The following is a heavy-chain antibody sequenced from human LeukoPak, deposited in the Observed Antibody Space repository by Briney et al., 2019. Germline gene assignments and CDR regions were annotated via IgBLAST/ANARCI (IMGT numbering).Heavy chain of an antibody. CDR2: ITSSDAAT. CDR3: AKDRPNYYGSNGHYYKLNGDC. V-gene: IGHV3-23*01. J-gene: IGHJ4*02. CDR1: GFTFSRYP. Sequence: PGGSLRLSCAASGFTFSRYPMSWVRQAPGKGLEWVSSITSSDAATYYADSVKGRFTLSRDNSDKTLYLQMNSLRAEDTAVYYCAKDRPNYYGSNGHYYKLNGDCWGQGTLVTVPS. D-gene: IGHD3-22*01.